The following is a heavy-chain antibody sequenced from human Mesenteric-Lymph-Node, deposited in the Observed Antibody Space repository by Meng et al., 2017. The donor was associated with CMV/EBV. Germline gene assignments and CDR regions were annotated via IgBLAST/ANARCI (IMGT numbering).Heavy chain of an antibody. CDR2: ISWNSGSI. CDR3: ARLYSSSSGKGMDV. V-gene: IGHV3-48*04. Sequence: GESLKISCAASGFSFSSYGIYWVRQAPGKGLEWVSGISWNSGSIAYADSVKGRFTISRDNAKNSLYLQMNSLRAEDTAVYYCARLYSSSSGKGMDVWGQGTTVTVSS. J-gene: IGHJ6*02. CDR1: GFSFSSYG. D-gene: IGHD6-6*01.